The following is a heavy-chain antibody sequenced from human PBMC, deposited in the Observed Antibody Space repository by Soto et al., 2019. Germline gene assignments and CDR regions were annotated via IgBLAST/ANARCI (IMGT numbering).Heavy chain of an antibody. Sequence: VQLLESGGGLVQPGGSLRLSCAASGFTFSSYAMSWVRQAPGKGLEWVSAISGSGGSTYYADSVKGRFTISRDNSKNTLYLQMNSLRAEDTAVYYCAKLVSRYYDYVWGSYRFDYWGQGTLVTVSS. V-gene: IGHV3-23*01. D-gene: IGHD3-16*02. CDR3: AKLVSRYYDYVWGSYRFDY. CDR2: ISGSGGST. CDR1: GFTFSSYA. J-gene: IGHJ4*02.